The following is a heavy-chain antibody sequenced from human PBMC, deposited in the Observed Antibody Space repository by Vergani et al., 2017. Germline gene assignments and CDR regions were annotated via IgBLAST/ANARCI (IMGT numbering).Heavy chain of an antibody. CDR2: ISYDGSNK. J-gene: IGHJ6*03. V-gene: IGHV3-30-3*01. CDR1: GFTFSSYA. D-gene: IGHD4-11*01. Sequence: QLQLVESGGGVVQPGRSLRLSCAASGFTFSSYAMHWVRQAPGKGLEWVAVISYDGSNKYYADSVKGRFTISRDNSKNTLYLQMNSLRAEDTAVYYCARDPHLTTSSVYYYYYMDVWGKGTTVTVSS. CDR3: ARDPHLTTSSVYYYYYMDV.